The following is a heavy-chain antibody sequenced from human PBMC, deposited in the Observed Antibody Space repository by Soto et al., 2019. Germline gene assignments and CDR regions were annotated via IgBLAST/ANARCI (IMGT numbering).Heavy chain of an antibody. CDR3: AMCGRGGKAPDPITAPQAPLAARPNY. CDR2: INAGNGNT. D-gene: IGHD6-6*01. CDR1: GYTFTSYA. V-gene: IGHV1-3*01. Sequence: ASVKVSFKASGYTFTSYAMHWVRQAPGQRLEWMGWINAGNGNTKYSQKFQGRVTITRDTSASTAYMELSSLRSEDTAVYYCAMCGRGGKAPDPITAPQAPLAARPNYWGQGTLVTVSS. J-gene: IGHJ4*02.